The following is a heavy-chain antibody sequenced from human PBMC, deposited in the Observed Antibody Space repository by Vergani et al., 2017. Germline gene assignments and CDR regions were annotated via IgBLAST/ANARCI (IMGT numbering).Heavy chain of an antibody. CDR2: ISSDGGST. CDR3: AGXQGTSAYYYSGFDY. CDR1: GFTFSTYA. D-gene: IGHD3-22*01. J-gene: IGHJ4*02. Sequence: EVQLLESGGGLVQPGGSLRLSCAASGFTFSTYAMTWVRQAPGQGLEWVSTISSDGGSTYYADSVKGRFTISRDNSKNTLSLQMNSLTAEDTAIYYCAGXQGTSAYYYSGFDYWGQGILVTVSS. V-gene: IGHV3-23*01.